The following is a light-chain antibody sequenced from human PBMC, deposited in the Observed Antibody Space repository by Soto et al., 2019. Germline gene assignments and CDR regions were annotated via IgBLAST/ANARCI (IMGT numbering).Light chain of an antibody. V-gene: IGLV2-14*01. Sequence: QSALTQPASVSGSPGQSITISCTGTSSDVGGYDYVSWYQHHPGKAPKLMIYEVTHRPSGVSDRFSGSKSGNTASLTISGLQAEDEADYYCTSYTGSNTLVFGGGTKLTVL. CDR2: EVT. CDR1: SSDVGGYDY. J-gene: IGLJ2*01. CDR3: TSYTGSNTLV.